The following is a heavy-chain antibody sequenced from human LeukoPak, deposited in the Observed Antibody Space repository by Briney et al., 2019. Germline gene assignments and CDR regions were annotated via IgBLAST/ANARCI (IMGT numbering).Heavy chain of an antibody. D-gene: IGHD3-3*01. CDR1: GFTFSSYA. CDR2: ISYDGSNK. V-gene: IGHV3-30-3*01. CDR3: AKGGPFGVVIPPYYFDY. Sequence: GRSLRLSCAASGFTFSSYAMHWVRQAPGKGLEWVAGISYDGSNKYYADSVKGRFTISRDNSKNTLYLQMNSLRAEDTAVYYCAKGGPFGVVIPPYYFDYWGQGTLVTVSS. J-gene: IGHJ4*02.